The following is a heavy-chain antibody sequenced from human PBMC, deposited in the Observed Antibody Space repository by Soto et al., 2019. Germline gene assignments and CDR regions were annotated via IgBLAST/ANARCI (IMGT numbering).Heavy chain of an antibody. Sequence: ASETPSPPRTVSGGPINPPGHPWGWGRPPPGRAPDWLGSFYHTGTAYPKPSLKSRVTISLDGAKNQFSLKMTSVTAADTGLSYCAARPYYYYGLNVWGQGTAVTVSS. J-gene: IGHJ6*02. CDR1: GGPINPPGHP. CDR2: FYHTGTA. CDR3: AARPYYYYGLNV. V-gene: IGHV4-30-2*01.